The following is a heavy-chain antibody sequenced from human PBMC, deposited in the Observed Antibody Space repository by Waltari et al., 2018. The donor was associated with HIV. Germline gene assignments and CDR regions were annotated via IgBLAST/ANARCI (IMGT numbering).Heavy chain of an antibody. V-gene: IGHV3-23*01. CDR3: VRDCIYGTCWYFDL. Sequence: EVQLLESGGGLVQPGGSLRLSCAASGFTFSRQVMSWVRQVPGKGLEWVSGFSSGGDHTYYIDSVKGRFTISRDNSKNTMSLQMNSLKAADTAVYYCVRDCIYGTCWYFDLWGRGTLVSVSS. D-gene: IGHD2-21*01. J-gene: IGHJ2*01. CDR1: GFTFSRQV. CDR2: FSSGGDHT.